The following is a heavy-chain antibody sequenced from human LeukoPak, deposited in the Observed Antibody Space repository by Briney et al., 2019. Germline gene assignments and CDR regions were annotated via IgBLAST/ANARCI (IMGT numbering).Heavy chain of an antibody. CDR3: AKSGGYSAKGYFDY. Sequence: PGGSLRLSCAASGFTFSSYAMSWVRQAPGKGLEWVSAISGSGGGTYYAGSVKGRFTISRDNSKNTLYLQMNSLRAKDTAVYYCAKSGGYSAKGYFDYWGQGTLVTVSS. D-gene: IGHD5-18*01. CDR2: ISGSGGGT. J-gene: IGHJ4*02. CDR1: GFTFSSYA. V-gene: IGHV3-23*01.